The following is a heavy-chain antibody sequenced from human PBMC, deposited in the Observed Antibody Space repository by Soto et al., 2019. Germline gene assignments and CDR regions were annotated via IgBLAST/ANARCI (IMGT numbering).Heavy chain of an antibody. CDR2: ISTSSSYT. Sequence: ESGGGLVKPGGSLRLSCAASGFTFRDYYMSWIRQAPGKGLQWISYISTSSSYTNYAASVQGRFTISRDNAKSSLYLQMHSLRAEDTAVYFCARAGDFWSASFGYWGQGALVTVTS. J-gene: IGHJ4*02. CDR1: GFTFRDYY. CDR3: ARAGDFWSASFGY. V-gene: IGHV3-11*06. D-gene: IGHD3-3*01.